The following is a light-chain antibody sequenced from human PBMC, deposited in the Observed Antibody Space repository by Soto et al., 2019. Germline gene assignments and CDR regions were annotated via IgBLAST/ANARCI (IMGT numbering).Light chain of an antibody. Sequence: QCPLNQPPSASGSRGQSFTISCTGTISDIGAYNYVSWYQQHPGKAPKLMIFEVSKRPSGVPDRFSASKSGNTASLTVSGLQAEDEADYYCSSHGGSNNFYVFGTGTKVTVL. J-gene: IGLJ1*01. CDR1: ISDIGAYNY. CDR2: EVS. CDR3: SSHGGSNNFYV. V-gene: IGLV2-8*01.